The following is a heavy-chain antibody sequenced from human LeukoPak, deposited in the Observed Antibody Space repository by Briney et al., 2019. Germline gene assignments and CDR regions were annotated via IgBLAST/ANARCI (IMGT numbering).Heavy chain of an antibody. V-gene: IGHV3-30*02. J-gene: IGHJ4*02. D-gene: IGHD5-18*01. Sequence: QPGGSLRLSCAASGFPFSSYAMHWVRQAPGKGLEWVAFIRHDGSNKYHRNSVQGRFTISRDNSRNTLYLQLNSLRAEDTAVYYCAKAVLRGYSYGGFDYWGQGTLVTVSS. CDR3: AKAVLRGYSYGGFDY. CDR2: IRHDGSNK. CDR1: GFPFSSYA.